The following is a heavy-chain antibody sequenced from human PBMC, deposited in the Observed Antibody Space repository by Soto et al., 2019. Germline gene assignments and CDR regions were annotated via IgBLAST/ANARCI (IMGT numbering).Heavy chain of an antibody. V-gene: IGHV4-31*11. CDR2: ISYTGST. CDR1: GRSISSVGYY. D-gene: IGHD3-3*01. Sequence: QVQLQASGPGLVKPSQTLSLTCAVSGRSISSVGYYWSWVRQHPGKGLEWIGSISYTGSTYYNPSLVNRLSISLDTSGNRFSLRLNSVTAAATAIYYCARPNDYWNGYGPFDYWGQGSLVSVSS. CDR3: ARPNDYWNGYGPFDY. J-gene: IGHJ4*02.